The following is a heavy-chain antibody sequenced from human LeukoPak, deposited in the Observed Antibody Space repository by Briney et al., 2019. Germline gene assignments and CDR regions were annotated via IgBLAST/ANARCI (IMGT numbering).Heavy chain of an antibody. Sequence: PGGSLRLSCAASGFTFSSYSMNWVRQAPGKGLEWVSYISSSSSTIYYADSVKGRFTISRDNAKNSLYLQMNSLRAEDTAVYYCARVGWGSGSYYSDYWGQGTLVTVSS. CDR2: ISSSSSTI. CDR1: GFTFSSYS. J-gene: IGHJ4*02. CDR3: ARVGWGSGSYYSDY. V-gene: IGHV3-48*01. D-gene: IGHD1-26*01.